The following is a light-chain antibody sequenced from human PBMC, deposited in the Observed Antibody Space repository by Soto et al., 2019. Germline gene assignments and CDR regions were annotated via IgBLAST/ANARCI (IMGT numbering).Light chain of an antibody. CDR1: STDVGAYNF. V-gene: IGLV2-8*01. CDR3: SSYVGNNNLV. CDR2: AVS. Sequence: ALTQPPSASGSPGQSVTISCTGTSTDVGAYNFVSWYQQHPGKAPKLMIYAVSKRPSGVPDRFSGSKSGNTASLTVSGLQADDEADYYCSSYVGNNNLVFGGGTKLTVL. J-gene: IGLJ2*01.